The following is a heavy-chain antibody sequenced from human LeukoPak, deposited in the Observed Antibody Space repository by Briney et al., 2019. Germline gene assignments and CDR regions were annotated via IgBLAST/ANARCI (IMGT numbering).Heavy chain of an antibody. J-gene: IGHJ4*02. V-gene: IGHV4-34*01. CDR2: INHSGST. D-gene: IGHD6-13*01. CDR1: GGSFSGYY. Sequence: SETLSLTCAVYGGSFSGYYWSWIRQPPGKGLEWIGEINHSGSTDYNPSLKSRVTISVDTSKNQFSLKLSSVTAADTAVYYCARGRSSRDFDYWGQGTLVTVSS. CDR3: ARGRSSRDFDY.